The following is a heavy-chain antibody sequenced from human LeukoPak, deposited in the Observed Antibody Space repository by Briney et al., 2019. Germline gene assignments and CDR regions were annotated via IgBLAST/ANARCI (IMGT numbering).Heavy chain of an antibody. D-gene: IGHD3-10*01. CDR3: ARGYGSGSPPAYGMDV. CDR1: GGTFSSYA. Sequence: ASVKVSCKASGGTFSSYAINWVRQATGQGLEWMGWMNPNSGNTGYAQKFQGRVTMTRNTSISTAYMELSSLRSEDTAVYYCARGYGSGSPPAYGMDVWGQGTTVTVSS. J-gene: IGHJ6*02. CDR2: MNPNSGNT. V-gene: IGHV1-8*02.